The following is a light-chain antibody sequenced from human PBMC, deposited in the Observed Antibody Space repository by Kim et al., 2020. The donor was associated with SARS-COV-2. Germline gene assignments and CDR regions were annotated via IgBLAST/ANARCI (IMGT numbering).Light chain of an antibody. CDR2: DVT. J-gene: IGLJ3*02. CDR1: SSDVGGYNY. CDR3: SSYTDNTPLV. V-gene: IGLV2-14*03. Sequence: QSITISCTGTSSDVGGYNYVSWYQQHPGKVPKLMIYDVTNRPSGVSNRFSGSKSGSTASLTISGLQTEDEADYFCSSYTDNTPLVFGGGTQLTVL.